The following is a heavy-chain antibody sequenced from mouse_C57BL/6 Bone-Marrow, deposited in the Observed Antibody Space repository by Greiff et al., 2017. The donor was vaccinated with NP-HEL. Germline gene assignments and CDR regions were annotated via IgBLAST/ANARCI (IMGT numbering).Heavy chain of an antibody. CDR2: IDPENGDT. D-gene: IGHD1-1*01. CDR1: GFNIKDDY. V-gene: IGHV14-4*01. J-gene: IGHJ2*01. Sequence: VQLQQSGAELVRPGASVKLSCTASGFNIKDDYMHWVKQRPDQGLEWIGWIDPENGDTEYASKFQGKATITADTSSNTAYLQLSSLTSEDTAVYYCTFYYDGSSYCDYWGQGTTLTVSS. CDR3: TFYYDGSSYCDY.